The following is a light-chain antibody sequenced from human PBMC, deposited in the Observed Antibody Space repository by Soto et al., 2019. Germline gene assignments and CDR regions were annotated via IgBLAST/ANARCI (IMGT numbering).Light chain of an antibody. J-gene: IGKJ5*01. V-gene: IGKV1-39*01. CDR2: AAS. CDR1: QSISTH. CDR3: QKYNSAPIT. Sequence: EIQMTKSPSSLSVSVGDRFPITCRASQSISTHLNWYQHKPGKAPNLLIHAASNLQTGVPSRFSGSGSGTDFTLTISSLQPEDVATYYCQKYNSAPITFGQGTRLEIK.